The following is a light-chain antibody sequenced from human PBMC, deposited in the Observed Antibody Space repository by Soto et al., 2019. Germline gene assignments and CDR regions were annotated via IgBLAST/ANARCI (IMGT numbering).Light chain of an antibody. Sequence: EIVVTQSSATLSRSPGERATLSCRASQSVSSNLAWYQQKPGQAPRLLIYGASTRSTGIPARFSGSGSGTEFTLTISSLQSEDFEIYYCQQYNNWWTFGQVTKV. J-gene: IGKJ1*01. CDR3: QQYNNWWT. CDR1: QSVSSN. V-gene: IGKV3-15*01. CDR2: GAS.